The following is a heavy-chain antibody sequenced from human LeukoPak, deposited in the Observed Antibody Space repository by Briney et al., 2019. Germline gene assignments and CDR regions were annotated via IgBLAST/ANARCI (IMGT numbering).Heavy chain of an antibody. J-gene: IGHJ4*02. V-gene: IGHV3-7*01. CDR2: IKEDDSEI. CDR3: AKSSYYYDSSEYYFDY. D-gene: IGHD3-22*01. Sequence: GGSLRLSCAASGFTLSRHGMHWVRQAPGRGLEWVANIKEDDSEIYYVESVKGRFTISRDNAKKSLYLEMSSLRAEDTAVYYCAKSSYYYDSSEYYFDYWGQGTLVTVSS. CDR1: GFTLSRHG.